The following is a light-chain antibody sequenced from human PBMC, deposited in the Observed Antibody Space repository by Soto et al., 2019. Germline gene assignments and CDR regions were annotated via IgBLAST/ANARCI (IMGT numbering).Light chain of an antibody. CDR3: ATWDDRLSGRGV. CDR1: ISNIGSNH. CDR2: RNN. Sequence: QSVLTQPPSASGTPGQRVTISCSGTISNIGSNHVYWYQQLPGMAPTLLIYRNNQRPSGVPDRFSGSKSGTSASLAISGLRSEDEADYYCATWDDRLSGRGVFGTGTKVT. J-gene: IGLJ1*01. V-gene: IGLV1-47*01.